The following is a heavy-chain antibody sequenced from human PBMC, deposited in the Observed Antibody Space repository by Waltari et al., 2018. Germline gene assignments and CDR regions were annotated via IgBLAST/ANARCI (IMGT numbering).Heavy chain of an antibody. D-gene: IGHD2-21*02. V-gene: IGHV4-59*01. CDR1: GDSIPRCF. CDR3: AREIYGGNSRPLDS. Sequence: QVVLQESGPGVLRPSETLSHSRVGSGDSIPRCFWHWVRQPPGKGLEWIGYIYYHGDTNYNPALESRVTISVDTSKNQFSLKLNSVTAADTAVYYCAREIYGGNSRPLDSWGQGTLVTVSS. CDR2: IYYHGDT. J-gene: IGHJ4*02.